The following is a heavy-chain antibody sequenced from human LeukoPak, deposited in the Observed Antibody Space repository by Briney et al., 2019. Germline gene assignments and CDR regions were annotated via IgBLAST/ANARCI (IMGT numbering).Heavy chain of an antibody. D-gene: IGHD4-23*01. CDR1: GGSISSGSYY. Sequence: SETLSLTCTVSGGSISSGSYYWSWIRQPAGKGLEWIGRIYTSGSTNYNPSLKSRVTISVDTSKNQFSLKLSSVTAADTAVYYCARCPGGYYYYYMDVWGKGTTVTVSS. CDR2: IYTSGST. CDR3: ARCPGGYYYYYMDV. J-gene: IGHJ6*03. V-gene: IGHV4-61*02.